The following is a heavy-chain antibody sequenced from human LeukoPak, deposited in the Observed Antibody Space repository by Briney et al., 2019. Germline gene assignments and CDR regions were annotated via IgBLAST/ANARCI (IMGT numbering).Heavy chain of an antibody. D-gene: IGHD1-26*01. V-gene: IGHV3-33*01. Sequence: GGSLRLSCAASGFTFSSYGMHWVRQAPGKGLEWVAVIWYDGSNKYYADSVKGRFTISRDNSKNTLYLQMNSLRAEDTAVYYCARDFGWELLDPLDYWGQGTLVTVSS. J-gene: IGHJ4*02. CDR1: GFTFSSYG. CDR3: ARDFGWELLDPLDY. CDR2: IWYDGSNK.